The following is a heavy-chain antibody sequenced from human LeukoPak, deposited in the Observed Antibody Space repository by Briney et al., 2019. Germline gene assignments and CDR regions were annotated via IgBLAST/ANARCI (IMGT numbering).Heavy chain of an antibody. Sequence: SETLSLTCTVSGGSISNYCWSWIRQPAGKGLEWIGRIYTSGSTNYNPSLKSRVTMSVDTSKNQFSLQLNSVTPEDTAVYYCAREGDSSGWYYDYWGQGTLVTVSS. CDR3: AREGDSSGWYYDY. J-gene: IGHJ4*02. CDR2: IYTSGST. CDR1: GGSISNYC. V-gene: IGHV4-4*07. D-gene: IGHD6-19*01.